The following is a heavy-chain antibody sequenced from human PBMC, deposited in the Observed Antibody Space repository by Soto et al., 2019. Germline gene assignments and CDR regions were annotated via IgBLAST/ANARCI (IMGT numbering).Heavy chain of an antibody. CDR1: GGTVSSYA. CDR2: INAIYGTT. D-gene: IGHD3-10*01. CDR3: ARAGRHSYYAGGRYYFSYGIDL. J-gene: IGHJ6*02. Sequence: QMQLVQSGAEVKKPGSSVKVSCKASGGTVSSYAFNWVRQAPGHGLEWMGGINAIYGTTNFAQQFQGRVTITADESTSTVYMELSSLRPEDTAIYYCARAGRHSYYAGGRYYFSYGIDLWGQGTTVTVSS. V-gene: IGHV1-69*01.